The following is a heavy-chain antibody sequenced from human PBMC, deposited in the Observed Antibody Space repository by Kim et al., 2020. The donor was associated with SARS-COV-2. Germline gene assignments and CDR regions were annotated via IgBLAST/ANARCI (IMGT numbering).Heavy chain of an antibody. Sequence: ASVKVSCKASGYTFTSYAMHWVRQAPGQGLEWMGWINTNTGNTTYAQDFPGRVVFTLDTSASTAYLQLSSLKSEDTAVYYCAREGWGVRAAWYFDFWGRG. D-gene: IGHD3-16*01. CDR2: INTNTGNT. V-gene: IGHV7-4-1*02. J-gene: IGHJ2*01. CDR3: AREGWGVRAAWYFDF. CDR1: GYTFTSYA.